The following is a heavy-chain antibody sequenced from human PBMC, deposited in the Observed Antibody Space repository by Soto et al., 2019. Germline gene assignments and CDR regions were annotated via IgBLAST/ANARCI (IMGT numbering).Heavy chain of an antibody. V-gene: IGHV1-69*08. CDR1: GGTFSSYT. D-gene: IGHD3-10*01. CDR3: ARDLGDYYGSGSYADY. J-gene: IGHJ4*02. CDR2: IIPILGIA. Sequence: QVQLVQSGAEVKKPGSSVKVSCKASGGTFSSYTISWVRQAPGQGLEWMGRIIPILGIANYAQKFQGRVTITADKSTSTAYMELRSLRSEDTAVYYCARDLGDYYGSGSYADYWGQGTLVTVSS.